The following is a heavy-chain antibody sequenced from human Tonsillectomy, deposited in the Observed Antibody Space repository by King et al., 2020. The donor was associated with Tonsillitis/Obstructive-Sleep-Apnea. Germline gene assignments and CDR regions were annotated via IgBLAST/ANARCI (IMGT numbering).Heavy chain of an antibody. V-gene: IGHV3-23*04. CDR3: AVNGYQLLYYYYGMDV. Sequence: VQLVESGGGLVQPGGSLRLSCAASGFTFSSYAMSWVRQAPGKGLEWVSAISGSGGSTYYADSVKGRFTISRDNSKNTLYLQMNSLRAEETAVYYCAVNGYQLLYYYYGMDVWGQGTTVTVSS. D-gene: IGHD2-2*01. CDR1: GFTFSSYA. J-gene: IGHJ6*02. CDR2: ISGSGGST.